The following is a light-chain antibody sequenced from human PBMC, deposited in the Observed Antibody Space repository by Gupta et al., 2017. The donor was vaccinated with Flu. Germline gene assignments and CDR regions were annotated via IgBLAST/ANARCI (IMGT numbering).Light chain of an antibody. J-gene: IGKJ2*03. CDR2: ETS. CDR1: QSVSNW. V-gene: IGKV1-5*03. CDR3: QQYNSSPNS. Sequence: IQMTQSPSTLSASVGDRVTITCRASQSVSNWLAWYQQKPGKAPQLLIYETSTLERGVPSRFSGSRSGTEFTLTISSLQPDDFATYFCQQYNSSPNSFGQGTKLE.